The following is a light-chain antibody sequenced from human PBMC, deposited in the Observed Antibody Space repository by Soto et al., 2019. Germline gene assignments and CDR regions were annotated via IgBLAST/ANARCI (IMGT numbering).Light chain of an antibody. J-gene: IGKJ5*01. V-gene: IGKV3-15*01. CDR2: DAS. CDR1: QSVRSY. CDR3: QQYNNWPPIT. Sequence: EIVLTQSPATLSLSPGERATLSCRASQSVRSYLAWYQQRPGQSPRLLLYDASTRATGIPARFSGSGSGTEFTLTISSLQSEDFAVYYCQQYNNWPPITFGQGTRLEIK.